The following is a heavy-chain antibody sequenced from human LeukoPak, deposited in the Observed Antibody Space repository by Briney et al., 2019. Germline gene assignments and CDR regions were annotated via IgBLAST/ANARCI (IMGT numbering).Heavy chain of an antibody. Sequence: GASVKVSCKASGYTFTSYGISWVRQAPGQGLEWMGWISAYNGNTNYAQKLQGRGTMTTDTSTSTAYMELRSLRSDDTAVYYCARDRLGYYDSSGYYLDYWGQGTLVTVSS. D-gene: IGHD3-22*01. CDR3: ARDRLGYYDSSGYYLDY. CDR2: ISAYNGNT. V-gene: IGHV1-18*01. CDR1: GYTFTSYG. J-gene: IGHJ4*02.